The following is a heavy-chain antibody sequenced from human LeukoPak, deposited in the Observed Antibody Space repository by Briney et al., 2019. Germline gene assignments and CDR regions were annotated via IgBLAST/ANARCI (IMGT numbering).Heavy chain of an antibody. CDR3: ARISAAGTFFDY. CDR1: GFTVSNNY. J-gene: IGHJ4*02. Sequence: GGSLRLSCAASGFTVSNNYMSWVRQAPGKGLEWVSIIYSGGITYYADSVKGRFTISRDNAKNSLYLQMNSLRAEDTAVYYCARISAAGTFFDYWGQGTLATVSS. D-gene: IGHD6-13*01. V-gene: IGHV3-53*01. CDR2: IYSGGIT.